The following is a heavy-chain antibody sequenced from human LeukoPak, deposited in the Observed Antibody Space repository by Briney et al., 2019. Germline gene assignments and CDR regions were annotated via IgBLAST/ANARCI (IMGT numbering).Heavy chain of an antibody. CDR2: IDPSDSYT. D-gene: IGHD6-13*01. CDR1: GYSFTSYW. Sequence: GESLKISCKGSGYSFTSYWISWVRQMPGKGLEWMGRIDPSDSYTNYSPSFQGHVTISADKSISAAYLQWSSLKASDTAMYYCARHPKSAIAAAPPWGQGTLVTFSS. V-gene: IGHV5-10-1*01. J-gene: IGHJ4*02. CDR3: ARHPKSAIAAAPP.